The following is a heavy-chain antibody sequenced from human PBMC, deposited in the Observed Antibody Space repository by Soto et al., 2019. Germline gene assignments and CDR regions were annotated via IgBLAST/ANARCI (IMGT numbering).Heavy chain of an antibody. V-gene: IGHV3-15*01. CDR1: GFTFSNAW. D-gene: IGHD3-9*01. CDR2: IKSKTDGGTT. CDR3: TTSRKHYDILTGYYNTEAFDI. Sequence: EVQLVESGGGLVKPGGSLRLSCAASGFTFSNAWMSWVRQAPGKGLEWVGRIKSKTDGGTTDYAAPVKGRFTISRDDSKNTLYLQMNSLKTEDTAVYYCTTSRKHYDILTGYYNTEAFDIWGQGTMVTVSS. J-gene: IGHJ3*02.